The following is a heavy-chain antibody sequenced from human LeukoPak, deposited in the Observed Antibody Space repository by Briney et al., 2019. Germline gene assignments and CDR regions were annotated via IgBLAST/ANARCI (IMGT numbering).Heavy chain of an antibody. D-gene: IGHD4-23*01. J-gene: IGHJ4*02. CDR2: ISNDASNK. V-gene: IGHV3-30-3*01. CDR1: GFTFSSYA. Sequence: GRSLRLSCAASGFTFSSYAMHWVRQAPGMGLEWVAVISNDASNKYYADSVKGRFTVSRDNSKNTLYLQMNSLRTEDTTVYYCAKGGYGGNSFDYWGQGTLVTVSS. CDR3: AKGGYGGNSFDY.